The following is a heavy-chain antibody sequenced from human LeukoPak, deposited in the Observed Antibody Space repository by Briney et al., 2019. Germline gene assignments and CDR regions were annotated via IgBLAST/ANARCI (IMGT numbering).Heavy chain of an antibody. CDR1: GGSFSGYY. D-gene: IGHD2-21*02. Sequence: SETLSLTCAVYGGSFSGYYWSWIRQPPGKGLEWIGEINHSGSTNYNPSLKSRVTISVDTSKNQFSLKLSSVTAADTAVYYCARGPPYIVVVTGIGYFDSWGQGTLVTVSS. J-gene: IGHJ4*02. V-gene: IGHV4-34*01. CDR3: ARGPPYIVVVTGIGYFDS. CDR2: INHSGST.